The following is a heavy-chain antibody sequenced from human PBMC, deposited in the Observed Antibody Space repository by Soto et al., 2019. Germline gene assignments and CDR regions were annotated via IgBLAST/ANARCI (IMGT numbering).Heavy chain of an antibody. D-gene: IGHD2-2*01. V-gene: IGHV1-69*04. CDR2: IIPILGIA. Sequence: VASVKVSCKASGGTFSSYTISWVRQAPGQGLEWMGRIIPILGIANYAQKFQGRVTITADKSTSTAYMELSSLRSEDTAVYYRAREIRPAPLYYYYMDVWGKGTTVTVSS. CDR3: AREIRPAPLYYYYMDV. J-gene: IGHJ6*03. CDR1: GGTFSSYT.